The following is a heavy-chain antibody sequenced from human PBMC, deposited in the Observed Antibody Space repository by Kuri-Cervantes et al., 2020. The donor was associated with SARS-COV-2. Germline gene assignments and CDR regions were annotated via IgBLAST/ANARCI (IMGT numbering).Heavy chain of an antibody. CDR3: ARDWGYCYGCCAFDI. Sequence: SESLSLTCAVYGGSFSGYYWSWIRQPPGKGLEWIGEINHSGSTNYNPSLKSRVTISVNTSKNQSSLKLGSVAAADTAVYYCARDWGYCYGCCAFDIWGQGTMVTVSS. V-gene: IGHV4-34*01. CDR1: GGSFSGYY. J-gene: IGHJ3*02. D-gene: IGHD5-18*01. CDR2: INHSGST.